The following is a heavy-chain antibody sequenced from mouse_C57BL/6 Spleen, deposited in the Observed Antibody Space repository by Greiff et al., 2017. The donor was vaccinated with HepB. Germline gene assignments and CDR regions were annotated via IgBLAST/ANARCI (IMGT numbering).Heavy chain of an antibody. CDR3: ARKDYYGTYYFDY. J-gene: IGHJ2*01. Sequence: QVQLQQPGAELVKPGASVKLSCKASGYTFTSYWMHWVKQRPGRGLEWIGRIDPNSGGTKYNEKFKSKATLTVDKPSSTAYMQLNSLTSEDSAVYYCARKDYYGTYYFDYWGQGTTLTVSS. CDR1: GYTFTSYW. CDR2: IDPNSGGT. V-gene: IGHV1-72*01. D-gene: IGHD1-1*01.